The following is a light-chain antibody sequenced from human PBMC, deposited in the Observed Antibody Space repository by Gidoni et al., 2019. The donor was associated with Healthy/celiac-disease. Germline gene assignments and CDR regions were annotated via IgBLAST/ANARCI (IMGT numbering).Light chain of an antibody. CDR2: KAS. J-gene: IGKJ5*01. CDR3: QQYNSYSIT. V-gene: IGKV1-5*03. Sequence: DIQMPQSPSTLSASVGDRVPITCRACQSISSWLAWYQQKPGKAPKLLIYKASSLESGVPSRFSGSGSGTEFTLTISSLQPDDFATYYCQQYNSYSITFGQGTRLEIK. CDR1: QSISSW.